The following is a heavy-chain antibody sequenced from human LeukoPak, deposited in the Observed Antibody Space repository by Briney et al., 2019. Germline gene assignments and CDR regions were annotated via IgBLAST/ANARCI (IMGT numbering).Heavy chain of an antibody. D-gene: IGHD2-8*01. CDR1: GFTFGDYG. Sequence: GGSLRLSCTTSGFTFGDYGMSWFRQAPGKGLDWVALIWDDGNNKYYADSVKGRFTISRDNSKNTLYLQMNSLRAEDTAVYYCARDNGEWRLNWFDHWGQGTLVTVSS. V-gene: IGHV3-33*01. CDR2: IWDDGNNK. CDR3: ARDNGEWRLNWFDH. J-gene: IGHJ5*02.